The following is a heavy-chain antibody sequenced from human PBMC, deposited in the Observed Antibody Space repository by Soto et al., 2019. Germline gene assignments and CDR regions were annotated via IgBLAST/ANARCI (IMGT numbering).Heavy chain of an antibody. CDR3: ARDWYXSGGSCRDTFDX. V-gene: IGHV1-18*01. D-gene: IGHD2-15*01. Sequence: ASVKVSCKASGYTFTSYGISWVRQAPGQGFEWMGWISGYNDNPRYAQNLQGRVTMTTDTSTSTAYMELRSLRSDDTALYYCARDWYXSGGSCRDTFDXWGQGTMVTVSS. J-gene: IGHJ3*01. CDR2: ISGYNDNP. CDR1: GYTFTSYG.